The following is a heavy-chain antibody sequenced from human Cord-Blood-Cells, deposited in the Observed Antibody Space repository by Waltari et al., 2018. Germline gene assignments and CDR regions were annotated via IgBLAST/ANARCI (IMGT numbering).Heavy chain of an antibody. Sequence: QVQVVQSGAEVKTPGAPGMVACKASGSTFNGSYLTWVRQAPGQGLEWMGWINPNSGGTNYAQKFQGRVTMTRDTSISTAYMELSRLRSDDTAVYYCARLMYSNYAFDIWGQWTMVTVSS. CDR3: ARLMYSNYAFDI. CDR2: INPNSGGT. CDR1: GSTFNGSY. J-gene: IGHJ3*02. D-gene: IGHD4-4*01. V-gene: IGHV1-2*02.